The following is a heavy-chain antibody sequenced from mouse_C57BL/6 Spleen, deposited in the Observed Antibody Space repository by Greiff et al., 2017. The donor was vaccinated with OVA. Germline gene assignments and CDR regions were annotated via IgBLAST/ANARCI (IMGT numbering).Heavy chain of an antibody. J-gene: IGHJ2*01. D-gene: IGHD4-1*01. CDR1: GYTFTDYN. CDR3: AIPNWDAY. Sequence: VQLKESGPELVKPGASVKMSCKASGYTFTDYNMHWVKQSHGKSLEWIGYINPNNGGTSYNQKFKGKATLTVNKSSSTAYMELRSLTSEDSAVYYCAIPNWDAYWGQGTTLTVSS. V-gene: IGHV1-22*01. CDR2: INPNNGGT.